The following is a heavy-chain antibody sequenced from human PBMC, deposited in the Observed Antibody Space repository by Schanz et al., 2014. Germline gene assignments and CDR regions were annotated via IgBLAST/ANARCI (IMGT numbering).Heavy chain of an antibody. CDR1: GGTFSSDT. V-gene: IGHV1-46*03. J-gene: IGHJ4*02. D-gene: IGHD6-13*01. Sequence: QVQLVQSGAEVKKPGSSMKVSCKASGGTFSSDTFSWVRQAPGQGLEWMGMINPSGGSTTYAQKFQGRVTMTRDTSTSTVYMELSSLRSEDTAVYYCARDGVDAAAGGNYWGQGTLVTVSS. CDR3: ARDGVDAAAGGNY. CDR2: INPSGGST.